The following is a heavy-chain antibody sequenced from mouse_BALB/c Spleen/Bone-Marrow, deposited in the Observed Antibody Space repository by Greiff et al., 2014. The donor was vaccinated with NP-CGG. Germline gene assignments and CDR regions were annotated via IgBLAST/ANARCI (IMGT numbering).Heavy chain of an antibody. CDR1: GFSLTSYG. CDR3: ARHGNYAMDY. Sequence: VQVVESGPGLVAPSQSLSITCTISGFSLTSYGVHWVRQPPGKGLEWLVVIWSDGSTNYNSAFKSRLSISKDNSKSQVFLKMNSLQTDDTAMYYCARHGNYAMDYWGQGTSVTVSS. J-gene: IGHJ4*01. D-gene: IGHD1-1*02. V-gene: IGHV2-6-1*01. CDR2: IWSDGST.